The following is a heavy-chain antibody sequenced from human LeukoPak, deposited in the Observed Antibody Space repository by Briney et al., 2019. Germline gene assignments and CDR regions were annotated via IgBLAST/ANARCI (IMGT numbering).Heavy chain of an antibody. J-gene: IGHJ6*03. V-gene: IGHV3-21*01. CDR2: ISSSSSYI. D-gene: IGHD2/OR15-2a*01. Sequence: GGSLRLSCAASGFTFSSYSMNWVRQAPGKGLEWVSSISSSSSYIYYADSVKGRFTISRDNAKNSLYLQMNSLRAEDTAVYYCARDYALLGYYYMDVWGKGTTVTVSS. CDR3: ARDYALLGYYYMDV. CDR1: GFTFSSYS.